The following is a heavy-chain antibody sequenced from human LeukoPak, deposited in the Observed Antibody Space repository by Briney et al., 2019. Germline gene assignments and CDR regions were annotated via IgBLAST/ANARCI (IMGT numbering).Heavy chain of an antibody. V-gene: IGHV4-59*01. CDR2: IYYSGST. CDR3: ARNYYDSSGYWLDP. CDR1: GGSISSYY. Sequence: SETLSLTCTVSGGSISSYYWSWIRQPPGKGLEWIGYIYYSGSTNYNPSLKSRVTISVDTSKNQFSLKLSSVTAADTAVYYCARNYYDSSGYWLDPWGQEPWSPSPQ. J-gene: IGHJ5*02. D-gene: IGHD3-22*01.